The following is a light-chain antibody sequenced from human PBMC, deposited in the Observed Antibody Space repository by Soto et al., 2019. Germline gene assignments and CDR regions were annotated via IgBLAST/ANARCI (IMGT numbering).Light chain of an antibody. CDR1: QSVSSGY. J-gene: IGKJ2*01. Sequence: ETVMTQSPGTLSLSPGERATLSCRASQSVSSGYLAWYQQKPGQAPRLLIFGASHRATGIPNRFTGSGSAKDFTLTVRRREPEDFAVYYCQQYGISQNTFGQGTKLEMK. V-gene: IGKV3-20*01. CDR3: QQYGISQNT. CDR2: GAS.